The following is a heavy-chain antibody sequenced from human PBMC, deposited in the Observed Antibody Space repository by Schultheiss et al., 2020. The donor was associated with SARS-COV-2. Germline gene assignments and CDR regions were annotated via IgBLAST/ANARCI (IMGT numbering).Heavy chain of an antibody. Sequence: GGSLRLSCAASGFTVSSNYMSWVRQAPGKGLEWVGFIRNKANGGTTEYAASVKGRFTISRDDSKSIAYLQMNSLKTEDTAVYYCTSPLEVVAAKDYWGQGTLVTVSS. D-gene: IGHD2-15*01. J-gene: IGHJ4*02. V-gene: IGHV3-22*01. CDR2: IRNKANGGTT. CDR1: GFTVSSNY. CDR3: TSPLEVVAAKDY.